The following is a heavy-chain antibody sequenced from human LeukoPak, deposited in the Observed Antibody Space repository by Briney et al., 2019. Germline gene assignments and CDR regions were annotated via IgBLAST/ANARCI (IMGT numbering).Heavy chain of an antibody. CDR3: TRGPILLWIHNGMDV. J-gene: IGHJ6*02. V-gene: IGHV3-49*04. D-gene: IGHD2/OR15-2a*01. CDR1: GFIFGDHA. Sequence: AGGSLRLSCFASGFIFGDHAMSWARQAPGKGLEWVGFIRSKACGGTTEYAASVEGRFTISRDDSRGIAYLQMNSLKTEDTAFYYCTRGPILLWIHNGMDVWGQGTTVTVSS. CDR2: IRSKACGGTT.